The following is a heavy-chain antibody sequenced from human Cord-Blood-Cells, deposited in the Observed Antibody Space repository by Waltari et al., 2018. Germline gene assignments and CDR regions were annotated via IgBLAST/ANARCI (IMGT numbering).Heavy chain of an antibody. CDR3: ARASPYYYDSSGYYLDY. D-gene: IGHD3-22*01. Sequence: QVQLQESGPGLVKPSETLSLPCTVSGGSISSYYWSWIRQPPGKGLEWIGYIYYSGSTNYNPSLKSRVTISVDTSKNQFSLKLSSVTAADTAVYYCARASPYYYDSSGYYLDYWGQGTLVTVSS. J-gene: IGHJ4*02. CDR1: GGSISSYY. V-gene: IGHV4-59*01. CDR2: IYYSGST.